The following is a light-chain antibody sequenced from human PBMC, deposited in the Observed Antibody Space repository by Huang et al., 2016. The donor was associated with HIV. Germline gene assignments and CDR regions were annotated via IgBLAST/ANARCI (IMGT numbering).Light chain of an antibody. J-gene: IGKJ1*01. V-gene: IGKV1-27*01. CDR1: QDISNY. Sequence: DIQMTQSPSSLSASVGDRVTTTCRASQDISNYLAWYQLKPGKVPRVLIHATSTLQSGVPPRFSGSGSGTHFTLTISSLQPEDVGLYFCQKYDSSPRTFGQGTKVEIK. CDR2: ATS. CDR3: QKYDSSPRT.